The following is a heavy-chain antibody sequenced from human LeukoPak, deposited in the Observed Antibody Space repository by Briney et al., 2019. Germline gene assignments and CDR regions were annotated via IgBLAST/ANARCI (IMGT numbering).Heavy chain of an antibody. CDR2: IYSGGST. V-gene: IGHV3-66*02. D-gene: IGHD1-26*01. J-gene: IGHJ4*02. CDR1: GFTVSSNY. Sequence: ETGGSLRLSCAASGFTVSSNYMSWVRQPPGKGLEWVSVIYSGGSTYYADSVKGRFTISRDNSKNTLYLQMNSLRAEDTAVYYCARDVGGSYEGSDYWGQGTLVTVSS. CDR3: ARDVGGSYEGSDY.